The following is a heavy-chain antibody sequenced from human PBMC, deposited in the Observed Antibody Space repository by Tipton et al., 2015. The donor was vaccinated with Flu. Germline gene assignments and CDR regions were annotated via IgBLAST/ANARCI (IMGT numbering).Heavy chain of an antibody. CDR1: GEALGSNYF. D-gene: IGHD6-6*01. V-gene: IGHV4-38-2*01. CDR3: ARYSSSVATYWYFDL. Sequence: GEALGSNYFWGWIRQPPGKGLEWIGTIYHSGSPNYNPSLKSRVTISKDTSKNQFSLTLNSVTAADTAMYYCARYSSSVATYWYFDLWGRGTLVTVSS. CDR2: IYHSGSP. J-gene: IGHJ2*01.